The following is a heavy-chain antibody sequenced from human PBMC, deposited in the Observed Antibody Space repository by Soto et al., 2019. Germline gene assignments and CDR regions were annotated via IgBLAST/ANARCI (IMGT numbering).Heavy chain of an antibody. D-gene: IGHD2-2*02. CDR2: ISSSGSPI. CDR3: ARSWGVYCSSTSCYSPWLDP. Sequence: PGGSLRLSCAASGFTFSSYEMNWVRQAPGKGLEWVSYISSSGSPIDYADSVKGRFTISRDNAKNSLYLQMNSVRDEDTAVYYCARSWGVYCSSTSCYSPWLDPWGQGTQVTVSS. CDR1: GFTFSSYE. J-gene: IGHJ5*02. V-gene: IGHV3-48*03.